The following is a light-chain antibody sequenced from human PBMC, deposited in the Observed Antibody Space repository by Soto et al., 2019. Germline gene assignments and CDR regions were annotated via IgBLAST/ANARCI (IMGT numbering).Light chain of an antibody. CDR1: QRVSSN. CDR3: QVRSNWPTWT. Sequence: EIVLTQSPGTLSVSPGERATLSCRASQRVSSNLAWYQQTPGRAPRLLIHDASNRATGIPARFSGRGSGTDFSLTISRLEPEDFAVYYCQVRSNWPTWTFGQGTKVDIK. J-gene: IGKJ1*01. V-gene: IGKV3-11*01. CDR2: DAS.